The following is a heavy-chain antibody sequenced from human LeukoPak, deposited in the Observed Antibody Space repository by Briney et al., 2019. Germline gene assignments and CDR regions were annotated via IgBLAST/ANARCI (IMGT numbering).Heavy chain of an antibody. V-gene: IGHV4-39*07. CDR3: ARGNRYWGWLRTNNWFDP. D-gene: IGHD5-24*01. Sequence: SETLSLTCTVSGGSISGSSYYWGWIRQPPGKGLEWIGSIYYSGSTYYNPSLKSRVTISVDTSKNQFSLKLSSVTAADTAVYYCARGNRYWGWLRTNNWFDPWGQGTLVTVSS. CDR2: IYYSGST. CDR1: GGSISGSSYY. J-gene: IGHJ5*02.